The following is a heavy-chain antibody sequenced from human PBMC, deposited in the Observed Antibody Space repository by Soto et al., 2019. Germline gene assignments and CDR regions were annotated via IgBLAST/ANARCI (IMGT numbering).Heavy chain of an antibody. Sequence: PSETLSLTCTVSGGSISSYYWSWIRQPPGKGLEWIGYIYYSGSTNYNPSLKSRVTISVDTSKNQFSLKLSSVTAADTAVYYCARRLYDSSGYYYGCFDYWGQGTLVTVSS. D-gene: IGHD3-22*01. CDR3: ARRLYDSSGYYYGCFDY. V-gene: IGHV4-59*01. CDR1: GGSISSYY. J-gene: IGHJ4*02. CDR2: IYYSGST.